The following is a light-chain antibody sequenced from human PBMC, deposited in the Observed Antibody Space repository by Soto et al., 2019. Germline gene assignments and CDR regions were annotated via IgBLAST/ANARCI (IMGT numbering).Light chain of an antibody. J-gene: IGLJ1*01. V-gene: IGLV2-14*03. Sequence: QSALTQPASVNGAPGQSITISCTGTSSDVGGFNSVSWYQLRPGTAPKLILYDVVDRPSGVSYRFSGSKSGNTASLTISGLQAADEADYFCGSYTSTMTNVFGSGTKVTVL. CDR1: SSDVGGFNS. CDR3: GSYTSTMTNV. CDR2: DVV.